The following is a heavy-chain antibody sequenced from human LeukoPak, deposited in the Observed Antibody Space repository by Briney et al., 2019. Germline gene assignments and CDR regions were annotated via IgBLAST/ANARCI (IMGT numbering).Heavy chain of an antibody. CDR1: GFTFNSYA. Sequence: PGGSLRLSCAASGFTFNSYAMSWVRQAPGKGLEWVSAISGSGGSTYYADSVKGRFTISRDNSKNTLFLQMNSLRDDDTAVYYCAKAAKYYFGSDTYYYFDYWGQGILVTVSS. CDR2: ISGSGGST. CDR3: AKAAKYYFGSDTYYYFDY. V-gene: IGHV3-23*01. D-gene: IGHD3-10*01. J-gene: IGHJ4*02.